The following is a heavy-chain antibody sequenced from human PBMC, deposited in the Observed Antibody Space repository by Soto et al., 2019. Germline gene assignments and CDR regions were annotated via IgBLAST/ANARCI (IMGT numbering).Heavy chain of an antibody. D-gene: IGHD6-19*01. CDR3: ARSIAVAGTDY. V-gene: IGHV4-39*01. Sequence: PSETLSLTCAVSGDSISSSSYYWGWIRQPPGKGLEWIGSIFYSGRTYYNTSLKNRVNKSVDTSKNQFFLKLTSVTAADTAVYYCARSIAVAGTDYWGQGTLVTVSS. CDR1: GDSISSSSYY. CDR2: IFYSGRT. J-gene: IGHJ4*02.